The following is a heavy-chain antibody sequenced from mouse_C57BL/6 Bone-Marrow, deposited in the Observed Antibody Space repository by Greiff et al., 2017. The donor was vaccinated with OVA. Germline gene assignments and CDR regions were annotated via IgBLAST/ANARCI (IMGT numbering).Heavy chain of an antibody. Sequence: QVQLKESGPELVKPGASVKLSCKASGYTFTSYDINWVKQRPGQGLEWIGWIYPRDGSTKYNEKFKGKATLTVDTSSSTAYMELHSLTSEDSAVYFCARFYYYGKGYAMDYWGQGTSVTVSS. CDR3: ARFYYYGKGYAMDY. CDR2: IYPRDGST. J-gene: IGHJ4*01. V-gene: IGHV1-85*01. D-gene: IGHD1-1*01. CDR1: GYTFTSYD.